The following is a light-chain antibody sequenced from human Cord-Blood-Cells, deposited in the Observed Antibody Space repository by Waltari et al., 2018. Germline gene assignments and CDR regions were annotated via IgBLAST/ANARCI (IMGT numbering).Light chain of an antibody. CDR3: QQRSNWT. CDR1: QSVSSY. V-gene: IGKV3-11*01. CDR2: DAS. Sequence: EIVLTQSPATLSLSPGERATLSCRASQSVSSYLAWYQQKPGQAPRLLIYDASNRATGIPARFSGSGAGTDFTLTISSLEPEDFAVYHCQQRSNWTFGQGTKVEIK. J-gene: IGKJ1*01.